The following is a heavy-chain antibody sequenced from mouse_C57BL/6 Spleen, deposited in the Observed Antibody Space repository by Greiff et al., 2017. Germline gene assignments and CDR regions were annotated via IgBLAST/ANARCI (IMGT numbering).Heavy chain of an antibody. D-gene: IGHD2-3*01. CDR3: ARGNDYYFSY. CDR2: FDPSDSYT. V-gene: IGHV1-69*01. CDR1: GYTFTSYW. Sequence: QVQLQQPGAELVMPGASVKLSCKASGYTFTSYWMHWVKQRPGQGLEWIGEFDPSDSYTNYNQKFKGKSTLTVDKSSRTAYMQLSSLTSEESAVYYCARGNDYYFSYWGQGTLVTVSA. J-gene: IGHJ3*01.